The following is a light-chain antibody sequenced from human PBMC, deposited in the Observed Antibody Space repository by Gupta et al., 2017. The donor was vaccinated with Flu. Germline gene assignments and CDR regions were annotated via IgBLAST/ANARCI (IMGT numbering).Light chain of an antibody. CDR1: QSVSSN. Sequence: ATRSVSPGERATLSCRASQSVSSNLAWYQQKPGQAPRLLIYGASTRATGIPARFSGSGSGTEFTLTISSLQSEDFAVYYCQQYNNWPPLTFGGGTKVEIK. J-gene: IGKJ4*01. V-gene: IGKV3-15*01. CDR3: QQYNNWPPLT. CDR2: GAS.